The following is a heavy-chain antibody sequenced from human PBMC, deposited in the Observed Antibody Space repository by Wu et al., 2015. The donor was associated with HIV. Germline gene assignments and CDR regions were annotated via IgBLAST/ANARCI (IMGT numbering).Heavy chain of an antibody. CDR2: VNPSVGST. CDR1: GYTFTGHY. D-gene: IGHD3-22*01. V-gene: IGHV1-46*01. Sequence: QVQLVQSGAEVEKPGASIKVSCKTSGYTFTGHYLHWMRQAPGQGLEWMGIVNPSVGSTTYAQKFQGRVTMTSDTSTTTVYMELSSLRSEDTAVYYCARDSSGYPFDNWGQGTLITVSS. J-gene: IGHJ4*02. CDR3: ARDSSGYPFDN.